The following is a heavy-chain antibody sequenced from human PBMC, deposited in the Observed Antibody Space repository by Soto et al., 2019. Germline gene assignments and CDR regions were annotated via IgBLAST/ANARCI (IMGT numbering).Heavy chain of an antibody. J-gene: IGHJ4*02. CDR3: ARVSTMIRAVSALRYFDY. CDR2: IKQDGSEK. V-gene: IGHV3-7*01. Sequence: PGGSLRLSCAASGFTFSSYWMSWVRQAPGKGLEWVANIKQDGSEKYYVDSVKGRFTISRDNAKNSLYLQMNSLRAEDTAVYYCARVSTMIRAVSALRYFDYWGQGTLVTVSS. D-gene: IGHD3-10*01. CDR1: GFTFSSYW.